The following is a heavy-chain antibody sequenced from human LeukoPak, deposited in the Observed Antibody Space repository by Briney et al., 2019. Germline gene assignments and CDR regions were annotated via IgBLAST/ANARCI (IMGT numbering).Heavy chain of an antibody. D-gene: IGHD2-2*01. J-gene: IGHJ4*02. CDR2: IKQDGSAK. CDR1: GFTFSSYW. CDR3: AREGVPFARDY. Sequence: GGSLRLSCAASGFTFSSYWMSWVRQPPGKGLQWVANIKQDGSAKNYLDSMKGRFTISRDNAKNALYQQMNTLRAEDTAIYYCAREGVPFARDYWGQGTLVTVSS. V-gene: IGHV3-7*01.